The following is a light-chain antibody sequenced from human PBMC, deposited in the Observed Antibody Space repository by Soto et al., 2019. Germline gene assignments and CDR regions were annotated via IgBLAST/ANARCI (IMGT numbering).Light chain of an antibody. Sequence: QSALTHPASVSGSPGQSITISCTGTSSDVGSYKYVSWYQQHPGKAPKLMIYEVNRRPSGVSYRFSGSKSGNTASLTISGLQSEDEADYYCSSYTSISTWVFGGGTKVTVL. V-gene: IGLV2-14*01. J-gene: IGLJ3*02. CDR2: EVN. CDR1: SSDVGSYKY. CDR3: SSYTSISTWV.